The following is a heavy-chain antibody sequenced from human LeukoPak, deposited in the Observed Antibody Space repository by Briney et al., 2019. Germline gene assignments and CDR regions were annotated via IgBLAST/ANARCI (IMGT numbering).Heavy chain of an antibody. CDR2: ISSSSSTV. Sequence: ETLSLTCTVSGGSISGYYWSWVRQAPGKGLEWVSYISSSSSTVYYADSLKGRFTISRDNAKNSLYLQMNSLRDEDTAVYYCARAQTYYGSGSYLYWGQGTLVTVSS. CDR1: GGSISGYY. J-gene: IGHJ4*02. D-gene: IGHD3-10*01. V-gene: IGHV3-48*02. CDR3: ARAQTYYGSGSYLY.